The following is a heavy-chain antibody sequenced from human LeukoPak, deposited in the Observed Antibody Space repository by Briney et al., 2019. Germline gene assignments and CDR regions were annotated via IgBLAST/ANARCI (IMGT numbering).Heavy chain of an antibody. CDR3: AKYGVDV. Sequence: GGSLRLSCAASGFTFSSYAMSWVRQAPGKGLEWVSTMSAGGGRTYYADSVEGRFPISRDNSKTRPYLHMNSLRAQDTPVNYCAKYGVDVWGQGTTVIVSS. CDR2: MSAGGGRT. J-gene: IGHJ6*02. V-gene: IGHV3-23*01. CDR1: GFTFSSYA.